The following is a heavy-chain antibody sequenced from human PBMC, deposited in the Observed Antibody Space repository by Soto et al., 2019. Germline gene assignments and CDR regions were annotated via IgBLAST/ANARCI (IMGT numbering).Heavy chain of an antibody. V-gene: IGHV1-18*01. CDR3: ARTSWSGYYSTFEY. CDR1: GYTFTSYG. CDR2: ISAYNGNT. J-gene: IGHJ4*02. Sequence: ASVKVSCKAAGYTFTSYGISWVRQAPVQGLEWMGWISAYNGNTNYAQKLQGRVTMTTDTSTSTAYMELRSLRSDDTAVCYCARTSWSGYYSTFEYWGKGPLVTVSS. D-gene: IGHD3-3*01.